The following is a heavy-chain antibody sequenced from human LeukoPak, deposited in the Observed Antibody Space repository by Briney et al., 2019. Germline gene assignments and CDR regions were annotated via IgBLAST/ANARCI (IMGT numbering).Heavy chain of an antibody. D-gene: IGHD2-2*02. Sequence: ASVKVSCKASGYTFTSYDINWVRQATGQGLEWMVWMNPNSGNTGYAQKFQGRVTMTRNTSISTAYMELSSLRSEDTAVYYCARGGIYTKGYYFDYWGQGTLVTVSS. CDR2: MNPNSGNT. CDR1: GYTFTSYD. J-gene: IGHJ4*02. CDR3: ARGGIYTKGYYFDY. V-gene: IGHV1-8*01.